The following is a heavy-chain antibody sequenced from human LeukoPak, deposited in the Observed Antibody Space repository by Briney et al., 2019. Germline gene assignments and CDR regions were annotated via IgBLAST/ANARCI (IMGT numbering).Heavy chain of an antibody. CDR2: IYHSGST. Sequence: SETLSLTCAVSGGSIGSGGYSWSWIRRPPGKGLEWIGYIYHSGSTYYNPSLKSRVTISVDTSKNQFSLKLSSVTAADTAVYYCARDRGYYDSSGYTSYWYFDLWGRGTLVTVSS. V-gene: IGHV4-30-2*01. D-gene: IGHD3-22*01. J-gene: IGHJ2*01. CDR3: ARDRGYYDSSGYTSYWYFDL. CDR1: GGSIGSGGYS.